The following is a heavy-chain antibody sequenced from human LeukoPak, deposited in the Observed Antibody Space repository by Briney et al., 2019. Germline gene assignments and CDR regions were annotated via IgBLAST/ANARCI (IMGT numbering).Heavy chain of an antibody. J-gene: IGHJ3*02. V-gene: IGHV4-4*07. CDR3: ARGRYCSADICSGGDAFDI. CDR1: GGSINHYY. CDR2: IYTRGST. Sequence: SETLSLTCTVSGGSINHYYWSWIRQPAGKGLEWIGRIYTRGSTNYNPSLKSRVTMSVDTSKNQFSLKLSSVTAADTAVYYCARGRYCSADICSGGDAFDIWAKGQWSPPLQ. D-gene: IGHD2-15*01.